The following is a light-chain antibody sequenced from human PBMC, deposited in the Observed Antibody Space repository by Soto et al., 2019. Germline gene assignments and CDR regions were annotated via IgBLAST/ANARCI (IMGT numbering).Light chain of an antibody. CDR1: SSNIGAGYD. Sequence: QAVVTQPPSVSGAPGQRVTISCTGSSSNIGAGYDVHWYQQLPGTAPKLLIYGNNNRPSGVPDRFSGSKSGTSASLAITGLQAEDEADYYCQSYDRSLSGSVFGGGTQLT. J-gene: IGLJ3*02. V-gene: IGLV1-40*01. CDR2: GNN. CDR3: QSYDRSLSGSV.